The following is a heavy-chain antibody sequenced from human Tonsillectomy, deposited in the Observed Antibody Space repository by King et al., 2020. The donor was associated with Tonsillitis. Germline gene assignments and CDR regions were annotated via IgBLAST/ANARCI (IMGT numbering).Heavy chain of an antibody. V-gene: IGHV3-23*04. J-gene: IGHJ6*03. Sequence: VQLVESGGGLVQPGGSLILSCAASGFTFSSYAMSWVRQAPGKGLEWVSAISGSGGSTYYADSVKGRFTISRDNSKNTLYLQMNSLRAEDTAVYYCAKVGVDIVVVPAAIDEGGTYYYYYYMDVWGKGTPVTVSS. D-gene: IGHD2-2*02. CDR3: AKVGVDIVVVPAAIDEGGTYYYYYYMDV. CDR1: GFTFSSYA. CDR2: ISGSGGST.